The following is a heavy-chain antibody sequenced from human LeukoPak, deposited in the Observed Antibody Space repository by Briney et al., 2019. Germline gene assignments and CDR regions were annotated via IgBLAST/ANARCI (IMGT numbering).Heavy chain of an antibody. CDR3: ARHPFATPFDY. CDR2: INHSGST. V-gene: IGHV4-34*01. J-gene: IGHJ4*02. D-gene: IGHD2-15*01. Sequence: PSETLSLTCAVYGGSFSGYYWSWIRQPPGKGLEWIGEINHSGSTNYNSSLKSRVTMSLDTSKSQFSLRLSSVAAADTAVYFCARHPFATPFDYWGPGTLVTVSS. CDR1: GGSFSGYY.